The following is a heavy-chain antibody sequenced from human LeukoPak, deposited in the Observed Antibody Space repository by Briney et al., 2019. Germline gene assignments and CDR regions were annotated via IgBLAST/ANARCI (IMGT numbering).Heavy chain of an antibody. D-gene: IGHD4-17*01. CDR3: ARDPTYGDYDPYYFDY. CDR1: GFDFSGFS. Sequence: GGSLRLSCVVSGFDFSGFSMSWVRQAPGKGLEWVAIMDEYGSDIFYVESVKGRFIISRANARNSLYLQMNNLRAEDTAVYYCARDPTYGDYDPYYFDYWGQGTLVTVSS. J-gene: IGHJ4*02. CDR2: MDEYGSDI. V-gene: IGHV3-7*01.